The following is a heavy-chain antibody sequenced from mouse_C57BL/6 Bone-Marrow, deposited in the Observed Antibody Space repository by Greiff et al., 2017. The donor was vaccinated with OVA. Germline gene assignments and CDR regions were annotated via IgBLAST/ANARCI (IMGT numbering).Heavy chain of an antibody. Sequence: VQLQQSGAELVRPGASVKLSCTASGFNIKDDYMHWVKQRPEQGLEWIGWIDPENGYTEYASKFQGKATITADTSSNTDYLQLSSLTSEVTAVYYCTLLRYFDDWGKGTTVTVSS. CDR2: IDPENGYT. J-gene: IGHJ1*03. V-gene: IGHV14-4*01. CDR3: TLLRYFDD. CDR1: GFNIKDDY.